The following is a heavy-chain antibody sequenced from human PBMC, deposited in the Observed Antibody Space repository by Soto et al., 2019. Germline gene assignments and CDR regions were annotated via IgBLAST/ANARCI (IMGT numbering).Heavy chain of an antibody. D-gene: IGHD1-1*01. CDR2: ISNSGGST. J-gene: IGHJ5*02. CDR3: AKLRKGSTGTEGFDP. V-gene: IGHV3-23*01. CDR1: GVIFGDYG. Sequence: VQLLESGGGLVQPGGSLRLSCAASGVIFGDYGMSWIRRAPGKGLEWVSIISNSGGSTYYADSAKGRFTISRDNLRNSLDLEMNSLRVDDTAIYYCAKLRKGSTGTEGFDPWGQGTLVTVSS.